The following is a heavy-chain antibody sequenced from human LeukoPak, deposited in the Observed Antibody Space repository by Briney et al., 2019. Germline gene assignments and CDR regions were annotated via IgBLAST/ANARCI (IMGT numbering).Heavy chain of an antibody. CDR3: ARGGSYLSAFDI. V-gene: IGHV3-53*01. D-gene: IGHD1-26*01. Sequence: GGSLRLSCSVSGFTFRSYEMNWVRQAPGKGLEWVSIIYSGGSTFYADSVKGRFTISRDNSKNTLYLQMNSLRAEDTAVYYCARGGSYLSAFDIWGQGTMVTVSS. J-gene: IGHJ3*02. CDR2: IYSGGST. CDR1: GFTFRSYE.